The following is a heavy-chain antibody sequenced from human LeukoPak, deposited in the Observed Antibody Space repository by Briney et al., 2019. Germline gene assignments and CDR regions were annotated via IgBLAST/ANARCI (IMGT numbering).Heavy chain of an antibody. CDR2: IYSGGAT. V-gene: IGHV3-53*01. D-gene: IGHD2-2*01. J-gene: IGHJ4*02. CDR3: ALGRDCSSSSCASDPFDY. Sequence: GGSLRLSCAASGFIVSSNYMSWVRQAPGKGLEWVSVIYSGGATHYADSVKGRFTISRDNSKNTLFLQMNSLRAEDTAVYYCALGRDCSSSSCASDPFDYWGQGTPVTVSS. CDR1: GFIVSSNY.